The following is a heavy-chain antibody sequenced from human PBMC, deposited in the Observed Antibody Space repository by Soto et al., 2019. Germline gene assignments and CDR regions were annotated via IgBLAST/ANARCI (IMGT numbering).Heavy chain of an antibody. Sequence: QVQLVQSGAEVKKPGASVKVPCKASGYTFTSYSITWVRQAPGQGLEWMGWISAHNGNTKYAQKLQGRVTMTTDTSTSTAYMEVRSLRSDDTAVYYCARDTAMALPDAWGQGTLVTVSS. V-gene: IGHV1-18*01. CDR3: ARDTAMALPDA. D-gene: IGHD5-18*01. J-gene: IGHJ4*02. CDR2: ISAHNGNT. CDR1: GYTFTSYS.